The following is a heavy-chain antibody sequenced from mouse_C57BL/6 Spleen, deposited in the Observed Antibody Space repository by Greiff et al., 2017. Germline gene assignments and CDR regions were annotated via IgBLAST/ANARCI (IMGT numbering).Heavy chain of an antibody. CDR3: TRWQTGRFAY. D-gene: IGHD4-1*01. CDR2: IDPETGGT. CDR1: GYTFTDYE. V-gene: IGHV1-15*01. Sequence: QVQLQQSGAELVRPGASVTLSCKASGYTFTDYEMHWVKQTPVHGLEWIGAIDPETGGTAYNQKFKGKAILTADKSSSTAYMELRSLTSEDSAVXYCTRWQTGRFAYWGQGTLVTVSA. J-gene: IGHJ3*01.